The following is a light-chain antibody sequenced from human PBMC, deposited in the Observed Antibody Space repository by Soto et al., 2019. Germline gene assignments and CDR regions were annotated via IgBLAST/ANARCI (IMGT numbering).Light chain of an antibody. J-gene: IGKJ4*01. CDR2: DAS. CDR1: QSVSSY. Sequence: EIVLTQSPATLSLSPGERATLSCRASQSVSSYLAWYQQKPGQAPRLLIYDASNRATVIPARFSGSGSGTDFTLTITSLEPEDFAVYYCQQRSNSPSTFGGGTKVEIK. CDR3: QQRSNSPST. V-gene: IGKV3-11*01.